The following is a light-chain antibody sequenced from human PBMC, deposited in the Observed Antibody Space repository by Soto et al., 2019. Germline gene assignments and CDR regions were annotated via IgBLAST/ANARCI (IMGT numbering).Light chain of an antibody. CDR1: QSLLHITGETF. CDR3: MQSTQLPPT. V-gene: IGKV2D-29*02. CDR2: EVS. Sequence: DVVMTQTPLSLSVAPGQPASISCKSSQSLLHITGETFLFWYLQKPGQSPQLLIYEVSTRVSGVPDRFSGSGSGTDFTLEISRVETDDVGIYYCMQSTQLPPTFGQRTLLEVK. J-gene: IGKJ5*01.